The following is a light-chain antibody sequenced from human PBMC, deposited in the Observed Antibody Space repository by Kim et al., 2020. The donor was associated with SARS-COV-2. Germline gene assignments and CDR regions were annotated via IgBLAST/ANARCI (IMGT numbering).Light chain of an antibody. V-gene: IGLV2-14*03. Sequence: QSVLTQPASVSASPGQSITISCTGTSATLGSYNYVSWYQQHPGKAPKLIIYSVKDQPSGISNRFSGSKSGNTASLTISGLLAEDEADYYCTSYTATSIFVFGAGTKVTVL. CDR3: TSYTATSIFV. CDR2: SVK. CDR1: SATLGSYNY. J-gene: IGLJ1*01.